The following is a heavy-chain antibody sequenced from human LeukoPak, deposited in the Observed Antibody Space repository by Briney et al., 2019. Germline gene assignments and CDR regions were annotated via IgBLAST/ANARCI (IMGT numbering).Heavy chain of an antibody. J-gene: IGHJ4*02. CDR3: VREESGGYFDY. V-gene: IGHV1-46*01. Sequence: ASGKVSCKASGYTFTSYLLHWVRQAPGQGLEWVGSITPSVDTTNYAQKFRDRVTMTRDTSTSTVYMELSSLRSEDTAVYHCVREESGGYFDYWGQGTLVTVSS. D-gene: IGHD2-8*02. CDR2: ITPSVDTT. CDR1: GYTFTSYL.